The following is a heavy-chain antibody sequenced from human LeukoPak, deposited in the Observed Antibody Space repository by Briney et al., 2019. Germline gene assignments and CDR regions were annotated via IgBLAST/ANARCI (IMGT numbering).Heavy chain of an antibody. CDR2: ISSSSSYI. Sequence: GGSLRLSCAASGFTFSSYSMNWVRQAPGKGLEWVSSISSSSSYIYYADSVKGRFTISRDNAESSLYLQMNSLRAEDTAVYYCARAPSDIVATCLDYWGQGTLVTVSS. D-gene: IGHD5-12*01. V-gene: IGHV3-21*01. J-gene: IGHJ4*02. CDR1: GFTFSSYS. CDR3: ARAPSDIVATCLDY.